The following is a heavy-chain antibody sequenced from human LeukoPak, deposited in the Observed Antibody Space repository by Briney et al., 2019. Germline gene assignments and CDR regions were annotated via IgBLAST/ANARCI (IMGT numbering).Heavy chain of an antibody. D-gene: IGHD3-22*01. Sequence: GASVKVSCKASGGTFSSYTISWVRQAPGQGLEWMGGIIPIFGTANYAQKFQGRVTITADESSTTAYMELSGLRSEDTAVYYCATDASIYDSRGYYYLWWGQGTLVTVSS. CDR1: GGTFSSYT. CDR3: ATDASIYDSRGYYYLW. V-gene: IGHV1-69*13. CDR2: IIPIFGTA. J-gene: IGHJ4*02.